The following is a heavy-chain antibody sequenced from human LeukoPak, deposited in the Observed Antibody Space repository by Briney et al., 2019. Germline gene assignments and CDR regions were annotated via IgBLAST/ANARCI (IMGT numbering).Heavy chain of an antibody. D-gene: IGHD4-23*01. Sequence: GGSLRLSCTASGFTFGDYAMSWVRQAPGKGLEWVGFIRSKAYGGTTEYAASVKGRFTISRDDSKSIAYLQMNSLKTEDTAVYYCTKSNDMTTVVIRFGYWGQGTLVTVSS. CDR3: TKSNDMTTVVIRFGY. CDR2: IRSKAYGGTT. V-gene: IGHV3-49*04. J-gene: IGHJ4*02. CDR1: GFTFGDYA.